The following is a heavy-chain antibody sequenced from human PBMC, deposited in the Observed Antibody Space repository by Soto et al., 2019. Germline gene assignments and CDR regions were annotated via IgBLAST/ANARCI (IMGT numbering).Heavy chain of an antibody. V-gene: IGHV1-69*12. CDR2: IIPIFGTA. D-gene: IGHD3-3*02. CDR1: GGTFSSYA. Sequence: QVQLVQSGAEVKKPGSSVKVSCKASGGTFSSYAISWVRQAPGQGLEWMGGIIPIFGTANYVQKFQGRVTITADESTSTAYMELSRLRSEDTAVYYCARARDPFLEWLPFDDWGQGTLVTVSS. CDR3: ARARDPFLEWLPFDD. J-gene: IGHJ4*02.